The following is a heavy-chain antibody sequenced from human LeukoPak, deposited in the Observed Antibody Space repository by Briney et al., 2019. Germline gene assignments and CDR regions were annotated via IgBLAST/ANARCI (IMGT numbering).Heavy chain of an antibody. V-gene: IGHV3-21*01. D-gene: IGHD6-19*01. CDR2: ISSSSSYI. CDR1: GFTFSSYG. J-gene: IGHJ6*02. CDR3: ARGSSGWTPDYYYYGMDV. Sequence: GGSLRLSCAASGFTFSSYGMNWVRQAPGKGLEWVSSISSSSSYIYYADSVKGRFTISRDNAKNSLYLQMNSLRAEDTAVYYCARGSSGWTPDYYYYGMDVWGQGTTVTVSS.